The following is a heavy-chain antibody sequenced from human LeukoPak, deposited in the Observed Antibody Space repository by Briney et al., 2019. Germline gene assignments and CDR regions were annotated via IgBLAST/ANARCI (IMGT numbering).Heavy chain of an antibody. CDR3: AKSHRGSCSSANCYGEGDY. J-gene: IGHJ4*02. D-gene: IGHD2-2*01. V-gene: IGHV3-23*01. CDR2: IGESGGTT. CDR1: GFTFNNYG. Sequence: GGSLRLSCAASGFTFNNYGMCWVRQAPGKGLEWVSSIGESGGTTDYADSVKGRFTISRDNSKNTLYLQVNSLRADDTAVYYCAKSHRGSCSSANCYGEGDYWGQGTLVIVSS.